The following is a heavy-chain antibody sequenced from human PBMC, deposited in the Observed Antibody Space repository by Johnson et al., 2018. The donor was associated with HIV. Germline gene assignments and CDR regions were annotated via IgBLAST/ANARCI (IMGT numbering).Heavy chain of an antibody. J-gene: IGHJ3*02. V-gene: IGHV3-23*03. CDR3: ARDTYYYDSSGYLDAFDI. Sequence: VQLVESGGGLVQPGGSLRLSCAASGFTFSSYAMSWVRQAPGKGLEWVSVIYSGGSTYYADSVKGRFTISRDNSKNTLYLQMNSLRAEDTAVYYCARDTYYYDSSGYLDAFDIWGQGTMVTVS. CDR1: GFTFSSYA. D-gene: IGHD3-22*01. CDR2: IYSGGST.